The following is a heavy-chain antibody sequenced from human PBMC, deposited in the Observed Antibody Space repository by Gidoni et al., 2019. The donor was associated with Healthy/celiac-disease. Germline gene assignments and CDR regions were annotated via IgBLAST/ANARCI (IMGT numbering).Heavy chain of an antibody. D-gene: IGHD3-10*01. CDR3: AKGSGSGSYYNVFDY. J-gene: IGHJ4*02. CDR1: AFTFDDYA. CDR2: FSWNSGSI. V-gene: IGHV3-9*01. Sequence: EVQLVESGGGLVQPGRSLRLSCTASAFTFDDYAMHWVRRAPGKGLEWVSGFSWNSGSIGYADSVKGRFTISRDNAKNSLYLQMNSLRAEDTALYYCAKGSGSGSYYNVFDYWGQGTLVTVSS.